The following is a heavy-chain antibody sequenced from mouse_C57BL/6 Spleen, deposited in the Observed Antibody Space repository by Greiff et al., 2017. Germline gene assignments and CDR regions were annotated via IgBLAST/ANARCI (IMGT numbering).Heavy chain of an antibody. CDR2: ISYDGSN. J-gene: IGHJ3*01. Sequence: DVKLQESGPGLVKPSQSLSLTCSVTGYSITSGYYWNWIRQFPGNKLEWMGYISYDGSNNYNPSLKNRISITRDTSKNQFFLKLNSVTTEDTATYYCARGGYSNYGFAYWGQGTLVTVSA. CDR3: ARGGYSNYGFAY. D-gene: IGHD2-5*01. V-gene: IGHV3-6*01. CDR1: GYSITSGYY.